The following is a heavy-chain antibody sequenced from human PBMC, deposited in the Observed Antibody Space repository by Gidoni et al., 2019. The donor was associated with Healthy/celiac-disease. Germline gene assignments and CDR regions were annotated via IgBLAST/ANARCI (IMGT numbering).Heavy chain of an antibody. Sequence: EVQLLESGGGLVQPGGSLGLSCAAYDLTFSSNAMRGGRQAPGKGLDGVAAISGSGGSTYEADSGKGRFTISRDNAKNTLYLQMNSLRAEDTAVYYCAKAPIRGITTDDYWGQGTLVTVSS. CDR3: AKAPIRGITTDDY. CDR2: ISGSGGST. V-gene: IGHV3-23*01. D-gene: IGHD3-3*01. CDR1: DLTFSSNA. J-gene: IGHJ4*02.